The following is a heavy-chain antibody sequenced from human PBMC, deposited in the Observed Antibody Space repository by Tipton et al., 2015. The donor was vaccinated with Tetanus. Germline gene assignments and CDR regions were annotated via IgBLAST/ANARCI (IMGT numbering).Heavy chain of an antibody. Sequence: GSLRLSCEASGFTFSSHWMSWVCQVPGKGLEWVANIDQDGSAEFYVDSVKGRFTISRDNSKNSLSLQMNSLRADDTAVYYCVRRWFGTQYYFGMDVWGQGTTVTVSS. CDR2: IDQDGSAE. J-gene: IGHJ6*02. CDR1: GFTFSSHW. CDR3: VRRWFGTQYYFGMDV. D-gene: IGHD2/OR15-2a*01. V-gene: IGHV3-7*01.